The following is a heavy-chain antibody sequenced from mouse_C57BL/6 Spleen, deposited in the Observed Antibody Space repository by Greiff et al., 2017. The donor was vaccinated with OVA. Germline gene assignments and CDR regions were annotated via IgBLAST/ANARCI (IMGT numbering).Heavy chain of an antibody. CDR2: IFPGSGST. CDR1: GYTFTDYY. D-gene: IGHD2-1*01. J-gene: IGHJ3*01. Sequence: QVQLKESGPELVKPGASVKISCKASGYTFTDYYINWVKQRPGQGLEWIGWIFPGSGSTYYNEKFKGKATLTVDKSSSTAYMLLSSLTSEDSAVYFCARSIYYGNYGEFAYWGQGTLVTVSA. V-gene: IGHV1-75*01. CDR3: ARSIYYGNYGEFAY.